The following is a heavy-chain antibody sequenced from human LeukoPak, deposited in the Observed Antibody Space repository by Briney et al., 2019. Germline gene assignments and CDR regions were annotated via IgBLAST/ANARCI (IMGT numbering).Heavy chain of an antibody. V-gene: IGHV1-18*01. CDR2: ISGYNGNT. CDR3: ARDRVPYYFGSGSHFPFDY. Sequence: ASVKVSCKASGYTFTSYGISWVRQAPGQGLEWIGWISGYNGNTNYAQNVQGRVTMTTDTSTSTAYMELRSLISDDTAMYYCARDRVPYYFGSGSHFPFDYWGQGTLVTVSS. D-gene: IGHD3-10*01. CDR1: GYTFTSYG. J-gene: IGHJ4*02.